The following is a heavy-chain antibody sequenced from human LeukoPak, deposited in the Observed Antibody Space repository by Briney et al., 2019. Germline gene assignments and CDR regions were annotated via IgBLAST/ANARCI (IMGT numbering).Heavy chain of an antibody. CDR2: ISWNSGSI. V-gene: IGHV3-9*01. Sequence: GRSLRLSCAASGFTFDDYAMHWVRQAPGKGLEWVSGISWNSGSIGYADSVKGRFTISRDNAKNSLYLQTNSLRAEDTALYYCAKDVGHYYDSSGYFDYWGQGTLVTVSS. J-gene: IGHJ4*02. CDR1: GFTFDDYA. CDR3: AKDVGHYYDSSGYFDY. D-gene: IGHD3-22*01.